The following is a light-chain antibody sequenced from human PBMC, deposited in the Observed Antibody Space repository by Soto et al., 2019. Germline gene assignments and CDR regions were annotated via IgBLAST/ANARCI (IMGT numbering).Light chain of an antibody. CDR1: QSISNN. J-gene: IGKJ5*01. CDR3: QQSYSTPPT. Sequence: DIQMTQAPSSLSASVEDRVIITCRASQSISNNLNWYQQKPGKAPKLLIYAASSLTSGVPSRFSGSGSGTDFTLTISSLQPEDFATYYCQQSYSTPPTFGQGTRLEIK. CDR2: AAS. V-gene: IGKV1-39*01.